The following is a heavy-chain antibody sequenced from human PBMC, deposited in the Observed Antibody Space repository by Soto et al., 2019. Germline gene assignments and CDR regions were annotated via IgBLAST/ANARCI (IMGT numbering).Heavy chain of an antibody. J-gene: IGHJ6*02. Sequence: GSLRLSCAASGFTFSSYWMHWVRQAPGKGLVWVSRINSDGSSTSYADSVKGRFTISRDNAKNTLYLQMNSLRAEDTAVYYCARAGIVVVPAAIYYYYGMDVRGQGTTVTVSS. CDR3: ARAGIVVVPAAIYYYYGMDV. V-gene: IGHV3-74*01. D-gene: IGHD2-2*02. CDR2: INSDGSST. CDR1: GFTFSSYW.